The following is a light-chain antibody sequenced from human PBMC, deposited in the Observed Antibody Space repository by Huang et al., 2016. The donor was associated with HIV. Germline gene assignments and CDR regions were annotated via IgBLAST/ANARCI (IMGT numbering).Light chain of an antibody. Sequence: EIMLTQSPDTLSLSPGERGALSCRASQNVPNDYLAWYQQKSGQPPSRLSYGSSGPATGVPVRFGGSGSGTEFTLTIDRLEPEDFASYYCQQYSASPWTFGPGTKVEV. CDR1: QNVPNDY. V-gene: IGKV3-20*01. CDR3: QQYSASPWT. CDR2: GSS. J-gene: IGKJ1*01.